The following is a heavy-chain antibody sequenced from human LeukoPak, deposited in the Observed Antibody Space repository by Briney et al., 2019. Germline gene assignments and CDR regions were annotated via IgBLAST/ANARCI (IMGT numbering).Heavy chain of an antibody. CDR3: ARVGANNPDY. CDR1: GFTFSSYS. CDR2: ISSSSSYI. J-gene: IGHJ4*02. Sequence: GGSLRLSCAASGFTFSSYSMNWVRQAPGKGLEWVSSISSSSSYIYYADSVKGRFTISRDNGKNSLYLQMNSLRAVDTAVYYCARVGANNPDYWGQGTLVTVSS. V-gene: IGHV3-21*01. D-gene: IGHD1-26*01.